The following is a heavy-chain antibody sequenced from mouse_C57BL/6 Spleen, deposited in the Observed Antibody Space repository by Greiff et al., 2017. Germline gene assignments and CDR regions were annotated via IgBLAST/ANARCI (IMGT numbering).Heavy chain of an antibody. CDR3: TRLDGSSPFDY. V-gene: IGHV1-15*01. Sequence: VQLVESGAELVRPGASVTLSCKASGYTFTDYEMHWVKQTPVHGLEWIGAIDPETGGTAYNQKFKGKAILTADKSSSTAYMELRSLTSEDSAVYYCTRLDGSSPFDYWGQGTTLTVSS. CDR2: IDPETGGT. D-gene: IGHD1-1*01. CDR1: GYTFTDYE. J-gene: IGHJ2*01.